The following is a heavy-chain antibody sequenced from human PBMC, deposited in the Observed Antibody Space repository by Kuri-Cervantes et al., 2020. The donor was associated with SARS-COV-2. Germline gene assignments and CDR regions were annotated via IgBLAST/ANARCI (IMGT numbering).Heavy chain of an antibody. CDR2: INHSGST. CDR1: GFSFSSYG. J-gene: IGHJ4*02. Sequence: LSCAASGFSFSSYGMSWVRQPPGKGLEWIGEINHSGSTNYNPSLKSRVTISVDTSKNQFSLKLSSVTAADTAVYYCARGPGNWGGFDYWGQGTLVTVSS. CDR3: ARGPGNWGGFDY. V-gene: IGHV4-34*01. D-gene: IGHD7-27*01.